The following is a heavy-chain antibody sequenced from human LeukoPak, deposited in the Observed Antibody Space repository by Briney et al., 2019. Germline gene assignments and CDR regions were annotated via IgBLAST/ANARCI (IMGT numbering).Heavy chain of an antibody. D-gene: IGHD6-13*01. CDR3: AKDRGGYSSWFDP. V-gene: IGHV3-30*02. CDR2: IRYDGSNK. Sequence: PGGSLRLSCAASGFTFSSYWMSWVRQAPGKGLEWVAFIRYDGSNKYYADSVKGRFTISRDNSKNTLYLQMNSLRAEDTAVYYCAKDRGGYSSWFDPWGQGTLVTVSS. J-gene: IGHJ5*02. CDR1: GFTFSSYW.